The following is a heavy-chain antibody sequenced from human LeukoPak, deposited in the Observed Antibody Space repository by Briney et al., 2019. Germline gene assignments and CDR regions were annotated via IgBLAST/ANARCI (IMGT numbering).Heavy chain of an antibody. Sequence: PGGSLRLSCAASGFTFSSYAMSWVRQAPGKGLEWVSAMSGSGGSTYYADSVKGRFTISRDNSNNTLYLQMNSLRAEDTAVYYCAKDEYYGSGSYYIYWGQGTLVTVSS. CDR1: GFTFSSYA. J-gene: IGHJ4*02. CDR2: MSGSGGST. CDR3: AKDEYYGSGSYYIY. V-gene: IGHV3-23*01. D-gene: IGHD3-10*01.